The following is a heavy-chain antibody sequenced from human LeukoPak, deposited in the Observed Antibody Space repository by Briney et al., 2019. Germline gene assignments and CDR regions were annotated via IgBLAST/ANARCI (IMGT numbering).Heavy chain of an antibody. Sequence: SGGSLRLSCAASGFTFSSYSMNWVRQAPGKGLEWVAVISYDGSNKYYADSVKGRFTISRDNSKSTLYLQMNSLRAEDTAVYYCAKALPARSHKPHAQIDYWGQGTLVTVSS. CDR1: GFTFSSYS. D-gene: IGHD4-17*01. CDR3: AKALPARSHKPHAQIDY. J-gene: IGHJ4*02. V-gene: IGHV3-30*18. CDR2: ISYDGSNK.